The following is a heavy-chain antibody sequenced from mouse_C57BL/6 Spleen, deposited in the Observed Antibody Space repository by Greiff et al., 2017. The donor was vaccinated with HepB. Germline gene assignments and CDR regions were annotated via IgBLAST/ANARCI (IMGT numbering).Heavy chain of an antibody. Sequence: EVKLVESGGGLVKPGGSLKLSCAASGFTFSDYGMHWVRQAPEKGLEWVAYISSGSSTIYYADTVKGRFTISRDNAKNTLFLQMTSLRSEDTAMYYCARTTTVVATGDYAMDYWGQGTSVTVSS. CDR1: GFTFSDYG. J-gene: IGHJ4*01. V-gene: IGHV5-17*01. D-gene: IGHD1-1*01. CDR2: ISSGSSTI. CDR3: ARTTTVVATGDYAMDY.